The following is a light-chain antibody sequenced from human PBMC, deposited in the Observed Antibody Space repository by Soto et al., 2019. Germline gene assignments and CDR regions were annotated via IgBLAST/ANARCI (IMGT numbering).Light chain of an antibody. CDR3: MQGTHWPWT. Sequence: DVVMTQSPLSLPVTLGQPASISCTSSQSLIHSDGSTYLSWFQQRPGQSPRRLIYEVSDRDSGVPDRFSGSGLGTDFTLKISRVEAEDVGVYYCMQGTHWPWTFGQGTEVEIK. CDR1: QSLIHSDGSTY. J-gene: IGKJ1*01. CDR2: EVS. V-gene: IGKV2-30*02.